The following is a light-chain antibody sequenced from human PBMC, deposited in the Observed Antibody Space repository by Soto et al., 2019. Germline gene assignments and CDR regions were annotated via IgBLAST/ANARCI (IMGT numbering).Light chain of an antibody. Sequence: EIVLTQSPGTLSLSPGERATLSCMASQSVSSSYLAWYQQKPGQAPRLLIYGASSRATGIPDRFSGSGSGTDFTLTISRLEPEDFAVYYCQQYGGSPRTFGQGTKVDIK. CDR3: QQYGGSPRT. CDR2: GAS. V-gene: IGKV3-20*01. J-gene: IGKJ1*01. CDR1: QSVSSSY.